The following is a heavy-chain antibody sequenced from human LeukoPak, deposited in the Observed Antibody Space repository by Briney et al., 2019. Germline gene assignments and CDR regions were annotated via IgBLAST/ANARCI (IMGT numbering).Heavy chain of an antibody. J-gene: IGHJ3*02. CDR1: GFTFSSYS. Sequence: GGSLRLSCAASGFTFSSYSMNWVRQAPGKGLEWVSSISSSSSYIYYADSVKGRFTISRDNAKNSLYLQMNSLRAEDTAVYYCARTRTTGTTRSAFDIWGQGTMVTVSS. CDR3: ARTRTTGTTRSAFDI. V-gene: IGHV3-21*01. CDR2: ISSSSSYI. D-gene: IGHD1-1*01.